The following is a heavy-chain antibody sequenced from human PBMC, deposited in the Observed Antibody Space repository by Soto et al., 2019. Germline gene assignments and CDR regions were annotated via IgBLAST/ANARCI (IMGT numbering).Heavy chain of an antibody. CDR2: IIPILDVP. CDR3: ASPLAGIYGDNPFDF. V-gene: IGHV1-69*02. D-gene: IGHD4-17*01. CDR1: GGTFNSYT. Sequence: QVQLVQSGAEVKKPGSSVKVSCKASGGTFNSYTITWVRQAPGQGLEWMGRIIPILDVPNYAQKSQGRVTITADKSTSTAYMEPSSLRAEDTAVYYWASPLAGIYGDNPFDFWGQGSLVTVSS. J-gene: IGHJ4*02.